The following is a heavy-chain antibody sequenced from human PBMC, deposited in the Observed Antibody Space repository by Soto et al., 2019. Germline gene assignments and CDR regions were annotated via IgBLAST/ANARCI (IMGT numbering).Heavy chain of an antibody. CDR1: GFTVSSSY. CDR3: ARHYYYYYMDV. Sequence: PGGSLRLSCAASGFTVSSSYMSWVRQAPGKGLEWVSVIYSGGSTYYADSVKGRFTITRHNSKNTLYLQMNSLRAEDTAVYYCARHYYYYYMDVWGKGTTVTVSS. V-gene: IGHV3-53*04. J-gene: IGHJ6*03. CDR2: IYSGGST.